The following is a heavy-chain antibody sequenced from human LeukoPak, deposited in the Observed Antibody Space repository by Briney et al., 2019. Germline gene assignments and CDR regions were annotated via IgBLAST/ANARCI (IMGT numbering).Heavy chain of an antibody. D-gene: IGHD3-22*01. J-gene: IGHJ4*02. CDR1: GFTFDDYA. V-gene: IGHV3-9*01. CDR3: ARYDNSGYEAFDY. CDR2: ISWNSGST. Sequence: GGSLRLSCAASGFTFDDYAMHWVRQAPGKGLEWVSGISWNSGSTGYADAVKGRFTISRDNAKNSLYLQMNSLRAEDTALYYCARYDNSGYEAFDYWGQGTLVTVSS.